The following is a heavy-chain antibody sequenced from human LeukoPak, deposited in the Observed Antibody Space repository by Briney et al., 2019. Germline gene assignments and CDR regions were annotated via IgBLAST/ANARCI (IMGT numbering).Heavy chain of an antibody. J-gene: IGHJ4*02. CDR1: AGSISTYY. CDR2: IYSTGST. D-gene: IGHD2-2*01. V-gene: IGHV4-4*07. Sequence: SETLSLTCTVSAGSISTYYWNWIWQPAGKGLEWIGRIYSTGSTNYNPSLKSRVTMSLDTSKNQFSLKFSSVTAAHTAVYFSARNDRSSSNCYLDFDYWGQGSLVTVSS. CDR3: ARNDRSSSNCYLDFDY.